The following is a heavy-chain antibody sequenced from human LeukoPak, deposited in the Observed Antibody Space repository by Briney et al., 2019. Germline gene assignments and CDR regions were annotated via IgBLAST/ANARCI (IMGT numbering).Heavy chain of an antibody. CDR3: ARYLLNDVGSSYLFDQ. D-gene: IGHD2-2*01. CDR1: GFTFSSYS. V-gene: IGHV3-48*04. J-gene: IGHJ4*02. CDR2: ISESSDRI. Sequence: GGSLRLSCAASGFTFSSYSMNWVRQAPGKGLEWVSYISESSDRIYHADSVKGRFTISRDNAKNSLYLQMDSLRPEDTAVYYCARYLLNDVGSSYLFDQWGQGTLDSVPS.